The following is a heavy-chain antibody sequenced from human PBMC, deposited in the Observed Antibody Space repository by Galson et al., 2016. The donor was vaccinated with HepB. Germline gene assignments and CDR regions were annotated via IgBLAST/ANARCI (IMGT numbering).Heavy chain of an antibody. Sequence: SLRLSCAASKFMFSSYDMNWVRQAPGKGLEWVSYISSGSGTIYYADSVKGRFTISRENAKNSLYLQMNSLRDEDTAVYYCAREREGGSRSVDSWGQGTLVTVSS. J-gene: IGHJ4*02. V-gene: IGHV3-48*02. D-gene: IGHD3-16*01. CDR1: KFMFSSYD. CDR2: ISSGSGTI. CDR3: AREREGGSRSVDS.